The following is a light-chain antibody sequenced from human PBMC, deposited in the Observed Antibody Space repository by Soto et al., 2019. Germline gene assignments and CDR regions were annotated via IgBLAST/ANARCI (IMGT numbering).Light chain of an antibody. CDR1: QSVSNY. CDR3: QQRSSWYS. J-gene: IGKJ2*01. CDR2: DAS. Sequence: EIVFTQSPATLSLSPGEGATLSCRASQSVSNYIARYQQKPGQAPRVLIYDASNRAAGVPARFSGSGSGTDFTLTISSLEPEDFAVYYCQQRSSWYSFGQGTKVDIK. V-gene: IGKV3-11*01.